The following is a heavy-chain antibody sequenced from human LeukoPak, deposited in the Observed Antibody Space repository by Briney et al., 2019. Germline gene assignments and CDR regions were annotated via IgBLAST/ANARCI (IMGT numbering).Heavy chain of an antibody. D-gene: IGHD3-10*01. Sequence: SSETLSLTCTFSGGSISGYYWTWIRQPPGKGLEWIGYIYYSGTTNYNPALESRVTISIDTSRNQFSLRLSSVTAADTAVYHCASENYGSGSLNYWGQGILVTVSS. V-gene: IGHV4-59*08. CDR2: IYYSGTT. CDR1: GGSISGYY. CDR3: ASENYGSGSLNY. J-gene: IGHJ4*02.